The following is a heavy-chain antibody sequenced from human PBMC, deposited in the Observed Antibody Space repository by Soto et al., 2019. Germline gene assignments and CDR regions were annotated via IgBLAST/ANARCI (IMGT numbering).Heavy chain of an antibody. Sequence: GGSLRLSCAASGFTFDDYTMHWVRQAPGKGLEWVSLISWDGGSTYYADSVKGRFTISRDNSKNSLYLQMNSLRTEDTALYYCAKENPEPGSSGWYSEGLYYFDYWGQGTLVTVSS. V-gene: IGHV3-43*01. J-gene: IGHJ4*02. D-gene: IGHD6-19*01. CDR1: GFTFDDYT. CDR2: ISWDGGST. CDR3: AKENPEPGSSGWYSEGLYYFDY.